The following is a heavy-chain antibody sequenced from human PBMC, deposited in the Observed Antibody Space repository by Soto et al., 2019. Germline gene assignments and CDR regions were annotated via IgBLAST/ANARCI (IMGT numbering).Heavy chain of an antibody. CDR2: IYSSGST. J-gene: IGHJ6*02. V-gene: IGHV4-59*08. CDR3: ARHYPPFLYVSGPWDV. Sequence: SETLSPTCTVSGGSISKSYWSWIRLSPGKGLEGIGDIYSSGSTNYNPSLESRVTMSVDTSKNQFSLKLPPLLAAATAISYCARHYPPFLYVSGPWDVWGQGTTVTVSS. D-gene: IGHD3-10*01. CDR1: GGSISKSY.